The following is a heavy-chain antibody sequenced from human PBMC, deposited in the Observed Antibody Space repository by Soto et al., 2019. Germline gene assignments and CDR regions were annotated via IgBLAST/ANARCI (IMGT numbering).Heavy chain of an antibody. Sequence: QVQLVQSGAEVKKHGASVKVSCKASGYTFTSYGISWVRQAPGQGLEWMGWISAYNGNTNYAQKPQGTVTMTTGTTTSTAYMELMSLRSADTAVYYCATQSRAAADPLDYWGQGTLVNVSS. V-gene: IGHV1-18*01. CDR3: ATQSRAAADPLDY. CDR2: ISAYNGNT. D-gene: IGHD6-13*01. CDR1: GYTFTSYG. J-gene: IGHJ4*02.